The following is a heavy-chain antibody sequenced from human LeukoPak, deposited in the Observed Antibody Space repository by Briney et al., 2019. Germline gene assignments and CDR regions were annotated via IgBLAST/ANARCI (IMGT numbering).Heavy chain of an antibody. CDR1: GSTFTDFY. CDR3: ARDVGADF. CDR2: ISDSGTTV. J-gene: IGHJ4*02. Sequence: GGSLRLSCAASGSTFTDFYMTWIRQAPGKGLQWVAYISDSGTTVDYADSVKGRFSISRDNTENSLYLQMNSLRVEDTGFYYCARDVGADFWGQGTLVTVSS. V-gene: IGHV3-11*04. D-gene: IGHD1-26*01.